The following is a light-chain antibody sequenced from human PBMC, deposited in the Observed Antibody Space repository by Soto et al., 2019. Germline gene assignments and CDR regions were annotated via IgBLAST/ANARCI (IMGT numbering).Light chain of an antibody. CDR1: QDIGSD. J-gene: IGKJ1*01. CDR3: LQHNTYPRA. V-gene: IGKV1-17*01. Sequence: DIQMTQSPSSLSAFVGDRVTITCRASQDIGSDLGWYQQKPGKAPNRLIYAASSLQSGVPSRFSGSGSGTAFTLTISSLQPEDFATYYCLQHNTYPRAFGQGTKVEIK. CDR2: AAS.